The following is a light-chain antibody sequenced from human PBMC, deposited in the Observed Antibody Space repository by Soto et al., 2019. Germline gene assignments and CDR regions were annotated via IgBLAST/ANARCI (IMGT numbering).Light chain of an antibody. Sequence: QSALTQPASVSGSPGQSITISCTGTSSDVGGYNYVSWYQQHPGKAPKLMIYDVSNRPSGVSNRFSGSKSGNTASLTISGRQAEDDADYYCSSYTCSSTYVFGTGTKLTVL. CDR3: SSYTCSSTYV. J-gene: IGLJ1*01. CDR2: DVS. V-gene: IGLV2-14*01. CDR1: SSDVGGYNY.